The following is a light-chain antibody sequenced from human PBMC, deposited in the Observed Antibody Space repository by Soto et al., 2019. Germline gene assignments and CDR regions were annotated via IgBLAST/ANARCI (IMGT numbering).Light chain of an antibody. CDR2: WAS. V-gene: IGKV4-1*01. CDR1: QSVLYSSNNKNY. Sequence: DIVMTQSPDSLAVSLGESATINCKSSQSVLYSSNNKNYLAWYQQKPGQAPKLLIYWASTRESGVPDRFSGSGSGTDFTLTISSLQAEDVAVYYCQQYYSIPVTFGQGTRLEIE. CDR3: QQYYSIPVT. J-gene: IGKJ5*01.